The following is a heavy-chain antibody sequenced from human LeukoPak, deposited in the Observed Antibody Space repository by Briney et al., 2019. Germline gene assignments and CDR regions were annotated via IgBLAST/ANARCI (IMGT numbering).Heavy chain of an antibody. V-gene: IGHV3-7*01. Sequence: GGSLRLSCAASGFPFSSHWLNWVRQAPGKGLEWVANIKQDGSEKYYVDSVKGRFTISRDNAKNSLSLQMNSLRAEDTAVYYCASGSGWVFDYWGQGTLVTVSS. J-gene: IGHJ4*02. CDR1: GFPFSSHW. CDR3: ASGSGWVFDY. CDR2: IKQDGSEK. D-gene: IGHD6-19*01.